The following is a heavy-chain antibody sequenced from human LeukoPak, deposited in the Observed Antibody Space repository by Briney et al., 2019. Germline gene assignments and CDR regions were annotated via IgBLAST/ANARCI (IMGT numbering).Heavy chain of an antibody. CDR2: IIPIFGTA. CDR3: AREGLGQLVRGAYHYYYYMDV. D-gene: IGHD6-6*01. Sequence: SVEVSCKASGGTFSSYAISWVRQAPGQGLEWMGGIIPIFGTANYAQKFQGRVTITADESTSTAYMELSSLRSEDTAVYYCAREGLGQLVRGAYHYYYYMDVWGKGTTVTVSS. J-gene: IGHJ6*03. V-gene: IGHV1-69*13. CDR1: GGTFSSYA.